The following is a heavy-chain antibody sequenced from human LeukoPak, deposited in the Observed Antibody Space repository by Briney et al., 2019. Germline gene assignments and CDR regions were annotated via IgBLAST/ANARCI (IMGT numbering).Heavy chain of an antibody. Sequence: GGSLRLSCAASGFTFSSYWMTWVRQAPGKGLEWVAHIKQDGSEKYYVDSVKGRFTISRDNAKNSLYLQMNSLRAEDTAVYYCARGGRGGDYPYWYFDLWGRGTLVTVSS. CDR2: IKQDGSEK. J-gene: IGHJ2*01. D-gene: IGHD2-21*02. CDR1: GFTFSSYW. CDR3: ARGGRGGDYPYWYFDL. V-gene: IGHV3-7*01.